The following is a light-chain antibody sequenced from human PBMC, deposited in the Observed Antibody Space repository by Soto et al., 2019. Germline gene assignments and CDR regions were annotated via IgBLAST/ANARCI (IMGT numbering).Light chain of an antibody. V-gene: IGKV4-1*01. CDR2: WAS. CDR3: QQYDSAPGA. CDR1: QPVLSRSNNKNY. Sequence: DIVMTQSPDSLAVSLGERATINCKSSQPVLSRSNNKNYLSWYQQKPGQPPKLLISWASTRESGVPDRFSGSGSGTDFTLTISTLQAEDVAVYYCQQYDSAPGAFGKGTKVEIK. J-gene: IGKJ1*01.